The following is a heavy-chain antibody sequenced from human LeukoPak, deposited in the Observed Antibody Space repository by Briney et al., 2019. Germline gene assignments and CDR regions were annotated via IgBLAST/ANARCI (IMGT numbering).Heavy chain of an antibody. Sequence: ASVKVSCKASGYTFTSYGISWVRQAPGQGLEWMGRISAYNGNTNYAQKLQGRVTMTTDTSTSTAYMELRSLRSDDTAVYYCARDRKGSRSTVVVVAATHGYWGQGTLVTVSS. CDR1: GYTFTSYG. D-gene: IGHD2-15*01. J-gene: IGHJ4*02. CDR3: ARDRKGSRSTVVVVAATHGY. CDR2: ISAYNGNT. V-gene: IGHV1-18*01.